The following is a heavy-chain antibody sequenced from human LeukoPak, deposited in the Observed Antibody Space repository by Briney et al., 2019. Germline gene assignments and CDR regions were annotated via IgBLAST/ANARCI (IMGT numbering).Heavy chain of an antibody. CDR3: ARERAGDFPPRYYFDY. J-gene: IGHJ4*02. CDR1: GDSVSSNSAA. Sequence: SQTLSLTCAISGDSVSSNSAAWNWIRQSPSRCLEWLGRIYYRSKWYNDYAVSVKSRITINPDTSKNQFSLQLNSVTPEDTAVYYCARERAGDFPPRYYFDYWGQGTLVTVSS. V-gene: IGHV6-1*01. D-gene: IGHD4-17*01. CDR2: IYYRSKWYN.